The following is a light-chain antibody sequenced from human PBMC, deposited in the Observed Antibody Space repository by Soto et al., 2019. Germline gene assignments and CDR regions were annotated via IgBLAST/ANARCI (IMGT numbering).Light chain of an antibody. CDR1: SSNIGAGYA. V-gene: IGLV1-40*01. CDR2: NNA. Sequence: QSVLTQPPSVSGAPGQRVTISCTGSSSNIGAGYAVHWYQLLPGTGPKLLIYNNAIRRAGVPVRFSGSRSATSASLAITGLQAEDEADYYCQSYDNSLSVYVFGTGTKVTVL. J-gene: IGLJ1*01. CDR3: QSYDNSLSVYV.